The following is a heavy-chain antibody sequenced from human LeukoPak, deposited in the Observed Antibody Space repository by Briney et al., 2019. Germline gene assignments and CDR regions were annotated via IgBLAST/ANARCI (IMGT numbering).Heavy chain of an antibody. J-gene: IGHJ2*01. D-gene: IGHD4-17*01. Sequence: SETLSLTCAVYGGSFSGYYWSWIRQPPGKGLEWIGEINHSGSTNYSPSLKSRVTISVDTSKNQFSLKLSSVTAADTAVYYCAREEHGDFYWYFDLWGRGTLVTVSS. V-gene: IGHV4-34*01. CDR1: GGSFSGYY. CDR3: AREEHGDFYWYFDL. CDR2: INHSGST.